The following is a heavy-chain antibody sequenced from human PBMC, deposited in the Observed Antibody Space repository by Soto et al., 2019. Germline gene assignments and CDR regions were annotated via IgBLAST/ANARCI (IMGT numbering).Heavy chain of an antibody. Sequence: GGSLRLSCAASGFAFNIYAIHWVRQAPGKGLEWVAVISHDGTNRYYTDSVGGRFTISRDNPKNTVYLEMDSLRADDTAVYYCARSSGVPTPDFDYWGQGALVTVSS. V-gene: IGHV3-30-3*01. D-gene: IGHD3-3*01. J-gene: IGHJ4*02. CDR1: GFAFNIYA. CDR2: ISHDGTNR. CDR3: ARSSGVPTPDFDY.